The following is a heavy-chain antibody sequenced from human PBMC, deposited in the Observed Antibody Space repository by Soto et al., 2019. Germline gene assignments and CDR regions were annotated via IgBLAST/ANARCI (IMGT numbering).Heavy chain of an antibody. CDR1: GFTFSSYA. Sequence: EVKLLESGGGLVQPGGSLRLSCAASGFTFSSYAMSWVRQAPGKGLEWVSAISGSGGSTYYADSVKGRFTIARDNSKNTLYLQMNSLRAEDTAVYYCAKGSYYGSGSYAPSYYYYYMDVWGKGTTVTVSS. CDR3: AKGSYYGSGSYAPSYYYYYMDV. D-gene: IGHD3-10*01. J-gene: IGHJ6*03. CDR2: ISGSGGST. V-gene: IGHV3-23*01.